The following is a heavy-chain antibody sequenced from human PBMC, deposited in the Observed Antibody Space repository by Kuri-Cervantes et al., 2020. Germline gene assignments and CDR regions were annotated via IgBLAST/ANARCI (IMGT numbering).Heavy chain of an antibody. Sequence: SETLSLTCTVSGGSISSSSYYWGWIRQPPGKGLEWIGTIYYSGATYSNPSLRSRVTMSVDTSKNQFSLKVSSVTATDTAVYYCADGGSNWYNPFHHWGQGTLVTVSS. J-gene: IGHJ4*02. CDR1: GGSISSSSYY. CDR2: IYYSGAT. V-gene: IGHV4-39*01. CDR3: ADGGSNWYNPFHH. D-gene: IGHD6-13*01.